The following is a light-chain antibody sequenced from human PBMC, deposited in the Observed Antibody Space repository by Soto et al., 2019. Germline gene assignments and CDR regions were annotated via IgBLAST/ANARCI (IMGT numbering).Light chain of an antibody. Sequence: DIPVTQSPSTLSASVGDTVTITCRASQTISNWLAWYQQKPGKAPKLLIYDVSTLESGVPSRFSGSASGTEFTLTISSLQPDDFATYYCQQHTFGQGTDLEIK. J-gene: IGKJ2*01. CDR1: QTISNW. V-gene: IGKV1-5*01. CDR3: QQHT. CDR2: DVS.